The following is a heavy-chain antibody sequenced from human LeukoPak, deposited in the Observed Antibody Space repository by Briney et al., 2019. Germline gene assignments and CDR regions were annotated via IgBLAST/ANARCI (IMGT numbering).Heavy chain of an antibody. J-gene: IGHJ4*02. D-gene: IGHD5-24*01. CDR1: GLTFSSYA. Sequence: PGGSLRLSCAAYGLTFSSYAMSWVRQAPGKGLEWVSAISDSGGSTYYADSVKGRFTISRDNSKTTLYLQMNSLRAEDTAVYYCAKEMATISRGYFDYWGQGTLVTVSS. V-gene: IGHV3-23*01. CDR2: ISDSGGST. CDR3: AKEMATISRGYFDY.